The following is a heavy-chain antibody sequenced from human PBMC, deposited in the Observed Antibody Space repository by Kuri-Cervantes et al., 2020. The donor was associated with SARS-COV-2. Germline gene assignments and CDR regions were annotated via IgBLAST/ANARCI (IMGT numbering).Heavy chain of an antibody. V-gene: IGHV1-2*04. D-gene: IGHD3-10*01. J-gene: IGHJ6*02. CDR3: ARARVRGLITAYYYYGMDI. Sequence: ASVKVSCKASGYTFTGYYMHWVRQAPGQGLEWMGWINPNSGGTNYAQKFQGWVTMTRDTSISTVYMELSRLRSDDTAVYYCARARVRGLITAYYYYGMDIWGQGTTVTVSS. CDR1: GYTFTGYY. CDR2: INPNSGGT.